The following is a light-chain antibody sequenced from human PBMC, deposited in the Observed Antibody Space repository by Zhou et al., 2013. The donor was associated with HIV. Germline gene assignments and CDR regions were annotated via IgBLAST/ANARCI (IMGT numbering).Light chain of an antibody. V-gene: IGKV3-20*01. CDR1: RTISTSY. CDR3: QQYGDSQFT. Sequence: EIVLTQSPGTLSLSPGERATLSCRVSRTISTSYLAWYQQKPGQAPRLLIYGASSRAAGIPDRFGGWGTGTDFTLTISRLEPEDSAVYYCQQYGDSQFTFGPGTKVHIK. J-gene: IGKJ3*01. CDR2: GAS.